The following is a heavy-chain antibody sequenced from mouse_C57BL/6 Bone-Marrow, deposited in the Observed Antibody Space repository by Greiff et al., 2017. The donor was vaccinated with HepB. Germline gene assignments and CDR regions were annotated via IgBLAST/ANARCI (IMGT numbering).Heavy chain of an antibody. J-gene: IGHJ3*01. CDR2: IYPRSGNT. Sequence: VQLQQSGAELARPGASVKLSCKASGYTFTSYGISWVKQRTGQGLEWIGEIYPRSGNTYYNEKFKGKATLTADKSSSTAYMELRSLTSEDSAVYFCVLPFAYWGQGTLVTVSA. V-gene: IGHV1-81*01. CDR3: VLPFAY. CDR1: GYTFTSYG.